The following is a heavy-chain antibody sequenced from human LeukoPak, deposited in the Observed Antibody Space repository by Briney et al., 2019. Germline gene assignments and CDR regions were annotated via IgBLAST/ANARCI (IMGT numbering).Heavy chain of an antibody. D-gene: IGHD1-26*01. V-gene: IGHV3-7*01. CDR3: ARDRYITRSWGYDFDY. Sequence: PGGSLRLSCAVSGFALSSDWMSWVRQAPGKGLEWVANIKQDGSEKYYVDSVKGRFTISRDNAKNSLYLQMNTLRAEDTAVYYCARDRYITRSWGYDFDYWGQGTLVTVSS. CDR1: GFALSSDW. CDR2: IKQDGSEK. J-gene: IGHJ4*02.